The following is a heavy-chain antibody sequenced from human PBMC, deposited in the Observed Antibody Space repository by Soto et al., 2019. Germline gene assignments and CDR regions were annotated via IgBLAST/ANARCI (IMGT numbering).Heavy chain of an antibody. CDR1: GGSISSYY. V-gene: IGHV4-30-4*01. CDR3: ARTGGCGGDCFDF. D-gene: IGHD2-21*01. CDR2: IHYSGNT. Sequence: SETLSLTCTVSGGSISSYYWSWIRQPPGKGLEWIGYIHYSGNTFYNAFLKSRVAISVDTSRNQFSLRLNSVTAADTAVYYCARTGGCGGDCFDFWGQGTLVTVS. J-gene: IGHJ4*02.